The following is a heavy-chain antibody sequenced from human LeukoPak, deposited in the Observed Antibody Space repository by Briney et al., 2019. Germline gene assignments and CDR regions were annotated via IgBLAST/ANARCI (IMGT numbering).Heavy chain of an antibody. Sequence: GGSLRLSCAASGFTFSSCWMTWVRQAPGKGLEWVASIVEDGSQKYYVDSVKGRFTISRDNAKNSLYLQMNSLEAEDTAVYYCTTDLRLAVAASVPGGYWGQGTLVTVSS. CDR1: GFTFSSCW. J-gene: IGHJ4*02. V-gene: IGHV3-7*01. CDR3: TTDLRLAVAASVPGGY. CDR2: IVEDGSQK. D-gene: IGHD6-19*01.